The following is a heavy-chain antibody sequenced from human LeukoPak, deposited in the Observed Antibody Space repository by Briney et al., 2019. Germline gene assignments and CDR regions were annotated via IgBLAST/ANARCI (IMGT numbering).Heavy chain of an antibody. CDR1: GFTFSSYA. D-gene: IGHD4-17*01. CDR3: ATGYGEDAFDI. Sequence: GGSLRLSCAASGFTFSSYAMHWVRQAPGKGLEWVAVISYDGSNKYYADSVKGRFTISRDNSKNTLYLQMNSLRAEDTAVYYCATGYGEDAFDIWGQGTMVTVSS. CDR2: ISYDGSNK. J-gene: IGHJ3*02. V-gene: IGHV3-30-3*01.